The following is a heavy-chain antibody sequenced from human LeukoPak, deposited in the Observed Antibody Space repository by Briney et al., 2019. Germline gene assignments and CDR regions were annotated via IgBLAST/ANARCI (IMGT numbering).Heavy chain of an antibody. J-gene: IGHJ5*02. Sequence: ASVKVSCKASGYTFTGYYMHWVRQAPGQGLEWMGWINPNSGGTNYAQKFQGRVTMTRDTSISTAYMELSRLRSDDTAVYYCARVSRTKPRMYNWFDPWGQGTLVTVSS. CDR1: GYTFTGYY. D-gene: IGHD2/OR15-2a*01. CDR2: INPNSGGT. V-gene: IGHV1-2*02. CDR3: ARVSRTKPRMYNWFDP.